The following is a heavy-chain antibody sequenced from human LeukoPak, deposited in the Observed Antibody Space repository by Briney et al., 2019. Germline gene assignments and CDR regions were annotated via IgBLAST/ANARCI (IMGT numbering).Heavy chain of an antibody. CDR3: AKDRSVAGSDAFDI. Sequence: SVKVSCKASGGTFSSYAISWVRQAPGQGLEWMGGIIPIFGTANYAQKFQGRVTITADESTSTAYMELSSLRSEDTAVYYCAKDRSVAGSDAFDIWGQGTMVTVSS. J-gene: IGHJ3*02. D-gene: IGHD6-19*01. CDR2: IIPIFGTA. V-gene: IGHV1-69*13. CDR1: GGTFSSYA.